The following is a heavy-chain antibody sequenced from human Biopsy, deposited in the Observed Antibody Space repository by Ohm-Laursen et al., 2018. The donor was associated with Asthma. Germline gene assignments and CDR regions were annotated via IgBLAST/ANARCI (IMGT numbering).Heavy chain of an antibody. CDR3: AKSVDYYDSTDYLDF. V-gene: IGHV3-9*01. Sequence: SLRLSCSASGFMFRSFGMHWVRQAPGKGLEWVSSISWNSGNIDYAVSVKGRFTISRDNAKNSLYLQMQSLRPEDTAFYYCAKSVDYYDSTDYLDFWGRGTLATVSS. J-gene: IGHJ4*01. CDR1: GFMFRSFG. D-gene: IGHD3-22*01. CDR2: ISWNSGNI.